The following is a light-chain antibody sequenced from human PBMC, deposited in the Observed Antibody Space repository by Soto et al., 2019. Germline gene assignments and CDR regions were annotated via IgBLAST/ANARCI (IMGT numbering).Light chain of an antibody. CDR1: NSDVGLYDF. Sequence: QSVLTQPASVSGTPGQSITISCTGSNSDVGLYDFVSWYQHHPGRAPKLIVSEVSHRPSGVSNRYSGSKSGNSASLTISGLQADDEADYYCCSLTTSHTYVFGSGTKVTVL. V-gene: IGLV2-14*01. J-gene: IGLJ1*01. CDR2: EVS. CDR3: CSLTTSHTYV.